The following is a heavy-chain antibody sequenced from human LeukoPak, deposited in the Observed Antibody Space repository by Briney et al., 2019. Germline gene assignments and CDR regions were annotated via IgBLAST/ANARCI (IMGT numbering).Heavy chain of an antibody. J-gene: IGHJ4*02. CDR2: IYSGGST. Sequence: GGSLRLSCAASGFTVSSNYMSWVRQAPGKGLDWVSVIYSGGSTYYADSVKGRFTISRDNSKNTLYLQMNSLRAEDTAVYYCAGGAYYYDSSGPYWGQGTLVTVSS. CDR3: AGGAYYYDSSGPY. D-gene: IGHD3-22*01. V-gene: IGHV3-53*01. CDR1: GFTVSSNY.